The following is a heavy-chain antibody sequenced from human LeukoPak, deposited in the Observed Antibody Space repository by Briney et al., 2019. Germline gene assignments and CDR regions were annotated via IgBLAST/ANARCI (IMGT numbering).Heavy chain of an antibody. J-gene: IGHJ4*02. CDR1: GGSINSYY. V-gene: IGHV4-59*12. CDR2: IYYSGST. CDR3: ARDPPLVVKRARGFDY. D-gene: IGHD2-15*01. Sequence: SETLSLTCTVSGGSINSYYWSWIRQPPGKGLEWIGYIYYSGSTNYNPSLKSRVTISVDTSKNQFSLKLSSVTAADTAVYYCARDPPLVVKRARGFDYWGQGTLVTVSS.